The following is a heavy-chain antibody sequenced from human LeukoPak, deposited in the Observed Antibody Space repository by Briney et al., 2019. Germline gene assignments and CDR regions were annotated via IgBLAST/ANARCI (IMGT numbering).Heavy chain of an antibody. CDR2: IYYTGNT. D-gene: IGHD6-13*01. J-gene: IGHJ4*02. CDR1: GGSVSSSSYY. CDR3: ARGAHEAAGVLNY. V-gene: IGHV4-61*01. Sequence: SETLSLTCPVSGGSVSSSSYYWSWIRQPPGKGLEWIGYIYYTGNTNYNPSLKSRVTISIDTSRNQFSLKLSSVTAADTAVYYCARGAHEAAGVLNYWGQGSLVTVSS.